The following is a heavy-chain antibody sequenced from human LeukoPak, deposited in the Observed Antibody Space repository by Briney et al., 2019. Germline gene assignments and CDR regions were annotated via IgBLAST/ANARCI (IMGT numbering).Heavy chain of an antibody. Sequence: GGSLRLSCAGSGFTFSDYAIHWVRQAPGKGLEWVAVSAHDEVGKQFADSVKGRFTLSRDNSRDSVHLQMNRLRDKDTAVYYCAKDRGYGEHEPFESWGQGSLVTVSS. D-gene: IGHD4/OR15-4a*01. CDR2: SAHDEVGK. V-gene: IGHV3-30*18. CDR1: GFTFSDYA. J-gene: IGHJ4*02. CDR3: AKDRGYGEHEPFES.